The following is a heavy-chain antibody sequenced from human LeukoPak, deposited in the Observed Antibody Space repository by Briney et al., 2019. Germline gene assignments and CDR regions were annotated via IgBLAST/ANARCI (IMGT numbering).Heavy chain of an antibody. J-gene: IGHJ4*02. CDR1: GGSFSGYY. Sequence: PSETLSLTCAVYGGSFSGYYWSWIRQPPGRGLEWIGEINHSGSTNYNPSLKSRVTISVDTSKNQFSLKLSSVTAADTAVYYCARAPLSSGWYGDYWGQGTLDTVSS. CDR2: INHSGST. V-gene: IGHV4-34*01. CDR3: ARAPLSSGWYGDY. D-gene: IGHD6-19*01.